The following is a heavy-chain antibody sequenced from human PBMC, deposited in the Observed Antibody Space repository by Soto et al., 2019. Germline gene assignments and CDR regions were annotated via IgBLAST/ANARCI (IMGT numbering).Heavy chain of an antibody. CDR2: ISYDGRNI. Sequence: QVQLVESGGGVVQPGRSLRLSCAASGFTFGAYAMHWVRQAPGKGLEWVAVISYDGRNIYYPDSVKGRFTISRDNPKNTLYLQVNSLRAEDTAVYYCAREILGYYFDYWGHGTLVTVSS. V-gene: IGHV3-30*04. CDR3: AREILGYYFDY. CDR1: GFTFGAYA. D-gene: IGHD3-16*01. J-gene: IGHJ4*01.